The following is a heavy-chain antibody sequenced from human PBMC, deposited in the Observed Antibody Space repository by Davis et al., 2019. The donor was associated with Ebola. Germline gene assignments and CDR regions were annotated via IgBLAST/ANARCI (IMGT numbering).Heavy chain of an antibody. CDR1: GGSIGSYY. CDR3: ARRRSGWRSYGMDV. D-gene: IGHD6-19*01. J-gene: IGHJ6*04. V-gene: IGHV4-59*08. CDR2: VFHSGTT. Sequence: MPSETLSLTCTVSGGSIGSYYWSWIRQPPGKGLEWMGYVFHSGTTNQSPSLKSRVTISVDTSKNQFSLKLSSVTAADTAVYYCARRRSGWRSYGMDVWGKGTTVTVSS.